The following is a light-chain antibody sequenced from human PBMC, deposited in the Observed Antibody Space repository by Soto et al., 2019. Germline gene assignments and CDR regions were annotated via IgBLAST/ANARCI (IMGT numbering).Light chain of an antibody. CDR2: GAS. Sequence: EIVLTQSPGTLSLSPGERATLSCRASQSVSSSYLAWYQQKPGQAPRLLIYGASSRATGIPDRFSGSGSGTAFTLTISRLEPADFAVYYCQQYGSAPRTFGGGTKVEIK. CDR3: QQYGSAPRT. J-gene: IGKJ4*01. CDR1: QSVSSSY. V-gene: IGKV3-20*01.